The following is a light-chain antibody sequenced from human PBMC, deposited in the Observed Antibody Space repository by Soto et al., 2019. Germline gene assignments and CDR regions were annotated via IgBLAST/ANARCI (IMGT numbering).Light chain of an antibody. Sequence: DIVLTQTPLSSPVTLGQPAAISCRSSQSLVYSDGNTYLSWLQQRPGQPPRLLIYQISNRVSGVTDRFSGSGAGTHFTLKISRVAAEEVGVYACVQFSHFPRTFGQGTKVEI. CDR2: QIS. V-gene: IGKV2-24*01. J-gene: IGKJ1*01. CDR1: QSLVYSDGNTY. CDR3: VQFSHFPRT.